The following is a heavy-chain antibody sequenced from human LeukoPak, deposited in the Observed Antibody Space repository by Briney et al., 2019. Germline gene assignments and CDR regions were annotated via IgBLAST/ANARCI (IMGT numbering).Heavy chain of an antibody. CDR3: ARDFVETGVVGFDM. D-gene: IGHD2-8*02. J-gene: IGHJ3*02. CDR2: VYDGGRA. Sequence: SETLSLTCTVSGDSIGTYFWNWIRQSAGEGLEWIGHVYDGGRANYNPSLKGRVTISVDTSRNLFSLRLSSVTAADTAVYYCARDFVETGVVGFDMWGQGTMVTVSS. V-gene: IGHV4-4*07. CDR1: GDSIGTYF.